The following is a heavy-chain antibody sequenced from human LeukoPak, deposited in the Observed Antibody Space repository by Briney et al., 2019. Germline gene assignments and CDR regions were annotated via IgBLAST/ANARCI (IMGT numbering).Heavy chain of an antibody. J-gene: IGHJ5*02. CDR1: GFTFTNYA. CDR3: TKDASFSDILTGYENWFDP. V-gene: IGHV3-23*01. D-gene: IGHD3-9*01. CDR2: VSGSGGSL. Sequence: GGSLRLSCAASGFTFTNYAMSWVRQAPGKGLQWVSAVSGSGGSLCYADSVKGRFTISRDNSKNTLYLQMNSLRAEDTAVYYCTKDASFSDILTGYENWFDPWGQGTLVTVSS.